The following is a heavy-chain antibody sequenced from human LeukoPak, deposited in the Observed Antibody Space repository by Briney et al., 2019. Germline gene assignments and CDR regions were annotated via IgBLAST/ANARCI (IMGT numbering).Heavy chain of an antibody. CDR1: GGSISRYY. D-gene: IGHD3-22*01. CDR2: IYYSGST. J-gene: IGHJ4*02. V-gene: IGHV4-59*01. CDR3: ARAYYETLFDY. Sequence: PSETLSLTCTVLGGSISRYYWSWIRQPPGKGLEWIGYIYYSGSTNYNLSLTSRVTISVDTSKNQFSLKLSSVTAADTAVYYCARAYYETLFDYWGQGTLVTVSS.